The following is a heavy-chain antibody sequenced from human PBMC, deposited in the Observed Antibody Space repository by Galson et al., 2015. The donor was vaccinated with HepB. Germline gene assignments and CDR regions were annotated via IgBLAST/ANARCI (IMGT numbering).Heavy chain of an antibody. Sequence: SLRLSCAASGFTFNIAWMSWVRQAPGKGLEWIGRIKSKSSVGATDYAAPVKGRFTISRDDSENTLYLQLNSLKTEDTAVYYCTTDRYPHDYWGQGTLVTVSS. V-gene: IGHV3-15*01. D-gene: IGHD1-1*01. J-gene: IGHJ4*02. CDR1: GFTFNIAW. CDR3: TTDRYPHDY. CDR2: IKSKSSVGAT.